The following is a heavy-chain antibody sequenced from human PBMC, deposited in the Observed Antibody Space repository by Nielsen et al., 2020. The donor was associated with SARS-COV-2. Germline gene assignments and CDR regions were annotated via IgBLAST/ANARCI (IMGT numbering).Heavy chain of an antibody. Sequence: GESLKISCAASGFTFSSYGMHWVRQAPGKGLEWVAVISYDGSNKYNADSVKGRFTISRDNSKNTLYLQMNSLRAEDTAVYYCARGEGVYGDYVFYWGQGTLVTVSS. J-gene: IGHJ4*02. CDR3: ARGEGVYGDYVFY. D-gene: IGHD4-17*01. CDR2: ISYDGSNK. V-gene: IGHV3-30*03. CDR1: GFTFSSYG.